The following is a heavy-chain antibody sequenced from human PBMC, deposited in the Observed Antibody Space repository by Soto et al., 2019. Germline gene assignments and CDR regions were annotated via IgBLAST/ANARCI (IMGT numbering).Heavy chain of an antibody. CDR2: ISHDGSNK. CDR1: GFTFSSYG. V-gene: IGHV3-30*18. D-gene: IGHD1-7*01. CDR3: VKSGTGTTSYYYYYYGMDV. J-gene: IGHJ6*02. Sequence: GGSLRLSCAASGFTFSSYGMHWVRQAPGKGLEWVAVISHDGSNKYYADSVKGRFTISRDNSKNTLYLQMNSLRAEDTAVYYCVKSGTGTTSYYYYYYGMDVWGQGTTVTVSS.